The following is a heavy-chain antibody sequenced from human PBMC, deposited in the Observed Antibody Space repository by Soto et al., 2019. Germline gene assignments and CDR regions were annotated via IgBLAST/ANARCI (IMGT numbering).Heavy chain of an antibody. D-gene: IGHD6-6*01. CDR2: MNPNSGNT. V-gene: IGHV1-8*01. J-gene: IGHJ4*02. CDR1: GYTFTSYD. Sequence: GASVKVSCKASGYTFTSYDINWVRQATGQELEWMGWMNPNSGNTGYAQKFQGRVTMTRNTSISTAYMELSSLRSEDTAVYYCARGGGSIAATGLRYWGQGTLVTVSS. CDR3: ARGGGSIAATGLRY.